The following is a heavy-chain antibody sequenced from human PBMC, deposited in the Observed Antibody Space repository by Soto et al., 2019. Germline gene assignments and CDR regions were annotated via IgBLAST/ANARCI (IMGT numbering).Heavy chain of an antibody. CDR3: ARDRWAYCSGGNCYRAPSN. CDR2: ISYAGSNE. V-gene: IGHV3-30-3*01. CDR1: GFSFSHYA. Sequence: GGSLRLSCAASGFSFSHYAMHWVRQAPAKGLEWVAVISYAGSNEYYADSVKGRFTISRDNSKNTLYLQMNSLRLEDTATYYCARDRWAYCSGGNCYRAPSNWGQGTLVTVSS. D-gene: IGHD2-15*01. J-gene: IGHJ4*02.